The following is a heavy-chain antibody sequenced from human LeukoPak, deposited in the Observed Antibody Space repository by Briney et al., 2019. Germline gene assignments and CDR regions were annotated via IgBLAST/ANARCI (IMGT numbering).Heavy chain of an antibody. Sequence: GGSLRLSCAASGFTFSSYAMSWVRQAPGKGLEWVSAISGSGGSTYYADSVKGRFTISRGNSKNTLYLQMNSLRAEDTAVYYCAKGGFCSGGSCKLYNWFDPWGQGTLVTVSS. CDR3: AKGGFCSGGSCKLYNWFDP. CDR1: GFTFSSYA. V-gene: IGHV3-23*01. J-gene: IGHJ5*02. CDR2: ISGSGGST. D-gene: IGHD2-15*01.